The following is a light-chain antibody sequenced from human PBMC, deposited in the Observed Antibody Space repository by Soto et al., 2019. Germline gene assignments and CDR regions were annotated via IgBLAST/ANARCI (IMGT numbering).Light chain of an antibody. Sequence: EIVLTQSPATLSLSPGERATLSCRASQSVSSYLGWYQQKPGQAPRLLIYGASDRATGIPARFSGSGSGTDFTLTTSSLEPEDFAVYYCQQRSSWPRTFGQGTKVEI. CDR2: GAS. J-gene: IGKJ1*01. CDR1: QSVSSY. V-gene: IGKV3-11*01. CDR3: QQRSSWPRT.